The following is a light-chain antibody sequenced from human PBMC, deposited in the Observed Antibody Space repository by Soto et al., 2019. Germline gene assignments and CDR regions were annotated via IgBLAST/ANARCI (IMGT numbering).Light chain of an antibody. CDR1: SSDIGGYNY. J-gene: IGLJ1*01. Sequence: QSALTQPASVSGSPGQSITISCAGTSSDIGGYNYVSWYQQHPGKAPKLLISDVTNRPSGVSNRFSGSKSANTASLTTSGLQAEDEAEYYCSSYTSSTTFGFGPGTKVTVL. V-gene: IGLV2-14*03. CDR3: SSYTSSTTFG. CDR2: DVT.